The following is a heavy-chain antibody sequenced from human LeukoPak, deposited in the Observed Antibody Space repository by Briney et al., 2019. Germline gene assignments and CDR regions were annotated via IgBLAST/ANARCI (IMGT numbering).Heavy chain of an antibody. D-gene: IGHD3-16*01. CDR2: INPNTGAT. V-gene: IGHV1-2*02. CDR3: ARLGSSDI. CDR1: AYTFTGYY. Sequence: ASVEVSCKASAYTFTGYYMHWVRQAPGQGLEWMGWINPNTGATNYAQKFQGRVTMTRDTSLSTAYMKLSSLRSDDTAVYYCARLGSSDIWGQGTMVTVSS. J-gene: IGHJ3*02.